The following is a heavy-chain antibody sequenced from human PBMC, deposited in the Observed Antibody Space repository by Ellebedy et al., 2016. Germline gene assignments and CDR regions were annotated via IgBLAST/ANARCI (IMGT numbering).Heavy chain of an antibody. V-gene: IGHV3-48*01. D-gene: IGHD2-15*01. CDR2: ISSSSSTI. J-gene: IGHJ4*02. CDR1: GFTFSSYS. Sequence: GESLKISXAASGFTFSSYSMNWVRQAPGKGLEWVSYISSSSSTIYYADSVKGRFTISRDNAKNTLYLQMDSLRAEDTAVYYCARGRDSAKSGFWGQGTLVTVSS. CDR3: ARGRDSAKSGF.